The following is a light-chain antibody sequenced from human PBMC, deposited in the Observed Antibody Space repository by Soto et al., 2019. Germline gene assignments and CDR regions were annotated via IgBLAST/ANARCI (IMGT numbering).Light chain of an antibody. CDR1: QSVGTY. CDR3: HHRSN. Sequence: IVLTQSPATLSLSPGERATLSCRASQSVGTYLAWYQQKPGQAPRLLIYDTSGRATGIPARFSASGSGTDFTLTISSLEPEDFAIYYCHHRSNFGQGTRLEIK. J-gene: IGKJ5*01. CDR2: DTS. V-gene: IGKV3-11*01.